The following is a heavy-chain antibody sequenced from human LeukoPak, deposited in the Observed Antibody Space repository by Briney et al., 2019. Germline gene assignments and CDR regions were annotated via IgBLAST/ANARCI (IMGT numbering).Heavy chain of an antibody. CDR3: AGAGPPGYSSSWYPLGY. CDR1: GFTFSSYG. Sequence: GGSLRLSCAASGFTFSSYGLNWVRQAPGKGLEWVSSISSSSSYIYYADSVKGRFTISRDNAKNSLYLQMNSLRAEDTAVYYCAGAGPPGYSSSWYPLGYWGQGTLVTVSS. D-gene: IGHD6-13*01. V-gene: IGHV3-21*01. CDR2: ISSSSSYI. J-gene: IGHJ4*02.